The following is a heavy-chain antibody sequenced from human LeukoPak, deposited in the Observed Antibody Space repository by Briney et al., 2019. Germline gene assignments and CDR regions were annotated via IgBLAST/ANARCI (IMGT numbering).Heavy chain of an antibody. CDR1: GFTFSDYY. D-gene: IGHD3-9*01. CDR3: AREDVISGGFYYYYGMDV. V-gene: IGHV3-11*01. CDR2: ISSSGSTI. J-gene: IGHJ6*02. Sequence: PGGSLRLSCAASGFTFSDYYMSWIRQAPGKGLEWVSYISSSGSTIHYADSVKGRFTISRDNAKNSLYLQMNSLRAEDTAVYYCAREDVISGGFYYYYGMDVWGQGTTVTVSS.